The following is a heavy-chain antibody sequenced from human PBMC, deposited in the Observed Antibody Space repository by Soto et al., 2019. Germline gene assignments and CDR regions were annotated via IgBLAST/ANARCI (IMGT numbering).Heavy chain of an antibody. CDR1: GYTFTSYG. CDR3: ARASYGHLTTGGDDY. J-gene: IGHJ4*02. D-gene: IGHD5-18*01. V-gene: IGHV1-18*04. Sequence: QVQLVQSGAEVKKPGASVKVSCKASGYTFTSYGISWVRQAPGQGLEWMGWISAYNGNTNYAQKLQGRVTMTTDTSTSPAYMELRSLRSDDTAVYYGARASYGHLTTGGDDYWGQGTLVTVSS. CDR2: ISAYNGNT.